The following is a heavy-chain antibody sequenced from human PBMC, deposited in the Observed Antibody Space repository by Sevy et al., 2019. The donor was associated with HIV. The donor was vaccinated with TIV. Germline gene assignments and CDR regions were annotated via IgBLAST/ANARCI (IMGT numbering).Heavy chain of an antibody. CDR3: AGAAIDTGDFEY. CDR1: GGSISSYY. J-gene: IGHJ4*02. D-gene: IGHD6-13*01. Sequence: SETLSLTCTVSGGSISSYYWSWIRQPSGKGLEWIGRIYTSGNTHYNPSLKSRVTMSVDTSKNQFSLNLSYVTAADTDVHYCAGAAIDTGDFEYWGQGTLVTVSS. V-gene: IGHV4-4*07. CDR2: IYTSGNT.